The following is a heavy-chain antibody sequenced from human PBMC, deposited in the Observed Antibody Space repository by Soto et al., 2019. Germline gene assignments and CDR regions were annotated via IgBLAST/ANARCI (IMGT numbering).Heavy chain of an antibody. D-gene: IGHD3-16*01. V-gene: IGHV3-11*01. Sequence: GSLRLSCAASGFTCSDYYMSWIRQAPGKGLEWVSYISSSGSTIYYADSVKGRFTISRDNAKNSLYLQMNSLRAEDTAVYYCARDWGTTHYFDYWGQGTLVTVSS. J-gene: IGHJ4*02. CDR2: ISSSGSTI. CDR3: ARDWGTTHYFDY. CDR1: GFTCSDYY.